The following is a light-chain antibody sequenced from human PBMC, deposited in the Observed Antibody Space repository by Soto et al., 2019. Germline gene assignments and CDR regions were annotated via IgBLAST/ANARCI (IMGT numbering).Light chain of an antibody. V-gene: IGKV3-15*01. CDR2: GAS. J-gene: IGKJ1*01. CDR3: QQYNTWLWT. Sequence: EIVMTQSPATLSVSPGDRATLSCRASQSLSSNLAWYQQKPGQAPRLLISGASTRATGVPARFSGSGSGTEFTLTISGLQSEDFAVYYCQQYNTWLWTFGQGTKVEIK. CDR1: QSLSSN.